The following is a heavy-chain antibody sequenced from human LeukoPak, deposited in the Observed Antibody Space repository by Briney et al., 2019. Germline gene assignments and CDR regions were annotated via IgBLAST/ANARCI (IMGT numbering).Heavy chain of an antibody. J-gene: IGHJ4*02. CDR2: INPNSGGT. D-gene: IGHD1-26*01. CDR3: ARVALGATFARGDY. Sequence: ASVKVSCKASGYTFTGFYMHWVRQAPGQGLEWMGWINPNSGGTNYAQKFQGRVTMARDTSISTAYMELSRLRSDDTAVYYCARVALGATFARGDYWGQGTLVTVSS. V-gene: IGHV1-2*02. CDR1: GYTFTGFY.